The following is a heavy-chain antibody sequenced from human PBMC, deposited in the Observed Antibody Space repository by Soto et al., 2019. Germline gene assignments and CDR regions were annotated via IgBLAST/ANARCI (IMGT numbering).Heavy chain of an antibody. CDR2: ISAYNGNT. D-gene: IGHD2-15*01. CDR3: AREGVVVVAATFMEYYFDY. CDR1: GYTFTSYG. J-gene: IGHJ4*02. V-gene: IGHV1-18*01. Sequence: GASVKVSCKASGYTFTSYGISWVRQAPGQGLEWMGWISAYNGNTNYAQKLQGRVTMTTDTSTSTAYMELRGLRSDDTAVYYCAREGVVVVAATFMEYYFDYWGQGTLVTVSS.